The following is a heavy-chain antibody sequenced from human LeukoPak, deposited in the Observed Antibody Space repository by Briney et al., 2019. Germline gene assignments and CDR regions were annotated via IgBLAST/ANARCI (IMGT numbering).Heavy chain of an antibody. CDR2: ISYDGSNK. J-gene: IGHJ4*02. Sequence: GGSLRLSCAASGFTFSSYAMHWVRQAPGKGLEWVAVISYDGSNKYYADSVKGRFTISRDNSKNTLYLQMNSLRAEDTAVYYCARGVVRYFDYWGQGALVTVSS. V-gene: IGHV3-30-3*01. CDR1: GFTFSSYA. D-gene: IGHD3-9*01. CDR3: ARGVVRYFDY.